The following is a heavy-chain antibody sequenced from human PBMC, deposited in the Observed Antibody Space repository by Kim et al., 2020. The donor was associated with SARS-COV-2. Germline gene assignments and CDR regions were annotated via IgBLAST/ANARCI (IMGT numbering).Heavy chain of an antibody. Sequence: ASVKVSCKASGYTFTSYGLSWVRQAPGQGLEWMGWISAYNGNTNYAQKLQGRVTMTTDTSTSTAYMELRSLRSDDTAVYYCARAVYGSGSLYYFDYWGQGTLVTVSS. V-gene: IGHV1-18*01. CDR1: GYTFTSYG. D-gene: IGHD3-10*01. CDR2: ISAYNGNT. J-gene: IGHJ4*02. CDR3: ARAVYGSGSLYYFDY.